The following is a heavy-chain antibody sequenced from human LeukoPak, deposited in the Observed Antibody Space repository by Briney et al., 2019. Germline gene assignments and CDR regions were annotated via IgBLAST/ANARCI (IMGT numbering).Heavy chain of an antibody. J-gene: IGHJ4*02. CDR2: ISYDASNK. V-gene: IGHV3-30*03. CDR3: ARGVTYYYGSGTRPLDY. Sequence: GRSLRLSCAASGFTFSNYGMHWVRQAPGKGLEWVAVISYDASNKYYADSVKGRFTISRDNSKNTLYLQMNSLRAEDTAVYYCARGVTYYYGSGTRPLDYWGQGTLVTVSS. D-gene: IGHD3-10*01. CDR1: GFTFSNYG.